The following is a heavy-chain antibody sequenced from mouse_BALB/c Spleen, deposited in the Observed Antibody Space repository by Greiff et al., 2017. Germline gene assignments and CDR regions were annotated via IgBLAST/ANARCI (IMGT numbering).Heavy chain of an antibody. J-gene: IGHJ3*01. V-gene: IGHV5-4*02. D-gene: IGHD2-4*01. Sequence: EVQGVESGGGLVKPGGSLKLSCAASGFTFSDYYMYWVRQTPEKRLEWVATISDGGSYTYYPDSVKGRFTISRDNAKNNLYLQMSSLKSEDTAMYYCARDGEGLRRFAYWGQGTLVTVSA. CDR2: ISDGGSYT. CDR1: GFTFSDYY. CDR3: ARDGEGLRRFAY.